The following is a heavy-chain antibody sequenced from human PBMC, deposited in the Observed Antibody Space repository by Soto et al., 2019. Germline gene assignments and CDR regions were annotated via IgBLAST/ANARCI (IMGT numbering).Heavy chain of an antibody. CDR1: GYTLSSYH. Sequence: QVQLVQSGAEVKKSGASVKVSCKASGYTLSSYHISWVRQAPGQGLEWMGWISAYYGNTNYAQKLHGRVTMTTATSTSRAYRELRSLRSDDTAVYSCARDGPPADYWGQGTLVTVSS. D-gene: IGHD2-2*01. CDR2: ISAYYGNT. J-gene: IGHJ4*02. CDR3: ARDGPPADY. V-gene: IGHV1-18*01.